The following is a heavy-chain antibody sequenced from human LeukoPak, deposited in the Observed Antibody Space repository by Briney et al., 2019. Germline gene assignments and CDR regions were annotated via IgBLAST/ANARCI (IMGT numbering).Heavy chain of an antibody. D-gene: IGHD2-2*01. CDR1: AGSISSSDW. CDR3: ARDPHCSSSRCPFDY. J-gene: IGHJ4*02. Sequence: PSETLSLTCAVSAGSISSSDWWSWVRQPPGKGLEWIGYIYQTESPKYNASLQSRVTISLDRSKNQFSLKLTSVTAADTAGYYCARDPHCSSSRCPFDYWGQGALVTVSS. V-gene: IGHV4-4*02. CDR2: IYQTESP.